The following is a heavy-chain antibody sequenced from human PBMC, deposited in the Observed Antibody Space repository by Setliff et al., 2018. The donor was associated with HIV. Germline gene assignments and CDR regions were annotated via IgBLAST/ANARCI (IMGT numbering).Heavy chain of an antibody. D-gene: IGHD5-12*01. V-gene: IGHV1-24*01. CDR3: AIPGAGGWLRPMPAS. J-gene: IGHJ5*01. CDR2: FDPQDGET. Sequence: GAAVKGSGKVAGFTLSEVSIHCVRQETGQGRAWLGYFDPQDGETVYAQKFQGRVTMTEDTSTDTAYMEMSGLRSEDTAVYYCAIPGAGGWLRPMPASWGPRPLVTVSS. CDR1: GFTLSEVS.